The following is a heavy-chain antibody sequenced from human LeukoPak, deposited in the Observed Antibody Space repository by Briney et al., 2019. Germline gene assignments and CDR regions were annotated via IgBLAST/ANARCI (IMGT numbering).Heavy chain of an antibody. CDR2: ISWNSGSI. J-gene: IGHJ4*02. Sequence: GGSLRLSCAASGFTFDDYAMHWVRQAPGKGLEWVSGISWNSGSIGYADSVKGRFTISRDNAKNSLYLQMNSLRAEDTALYYCAKDAGAGKYYFDYWGQGTLVTVSS. V-gene: IGHV3-9*01. CDR1: GFTFDDYA. D-gene: IGHD1-26*01. CDR3: AKDAGAGKYYFDY.